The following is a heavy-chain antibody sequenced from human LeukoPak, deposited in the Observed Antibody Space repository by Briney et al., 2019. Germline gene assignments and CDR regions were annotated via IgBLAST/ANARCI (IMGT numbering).Heavy chain of an antibody. CDR2: INPNSGGT. J-gene: IGHJ4*02. D-gene: IGHD3-22*01. CDR1: GYTFTGYY. Sequence: ASVKVSCKASGYTFTGYYMHWVRQAPGQGLEWMGRINPNSGGTNYAQKFQGRVTMTRDTSISTAYMELSRLRSDDTAVYYCARGDSSGYYSLDYWGQGTLVTVSS. CDR3: ARGDSSGYYSLDY. V-gene: IGHV1-2*06.